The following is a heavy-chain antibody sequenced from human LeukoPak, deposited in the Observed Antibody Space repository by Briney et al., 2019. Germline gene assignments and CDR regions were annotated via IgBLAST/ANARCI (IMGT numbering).Heavy chain of an antibody. D-gene: IGHD2-8*01. CDR2: IIPIFGTA. CDR3: AINSLGYCTNGVCYLNAFDI. V-gene: IGHV1-69*05. CDR1: GGTFSSYA. J-gene: IGHJ3*02. Sequence: SVKVSCKASGGTFSSYAISCVRQAPGQGLEWMGGIIPIFGTANYAQKFQGRVTITTDASTSTAYLELSSLRSEDTAVYYCAINSLGYCTNGVCYLNAFDIWGQGTMVTVSS.